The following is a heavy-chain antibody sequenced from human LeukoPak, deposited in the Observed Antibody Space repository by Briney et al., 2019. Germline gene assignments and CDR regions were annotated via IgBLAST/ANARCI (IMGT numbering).Heavy chain of an antibody. J-gene: IGHJ4*02. V-gene: IGHV3-23*01. Sequence: PGGSLRLSCAASGFTFSSYAMNWVRQAPGKGLEWVSVISGSGVNTYYADSVKGRFTISRDNSKNTLYLQMNSLRAEDTAVYYCAKQGIAVAESLAEIDYWGQGTLVTVSS. CDR2: ISGSGVNT. CDR1: GFTFSSYA. CDR3: AKQGIAVAESLAEIDY. D-gene: IGHD6-19*01.